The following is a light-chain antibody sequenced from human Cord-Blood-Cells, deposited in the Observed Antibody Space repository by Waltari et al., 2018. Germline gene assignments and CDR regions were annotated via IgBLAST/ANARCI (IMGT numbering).Light chain of an antibody. V-gene: IGLV2-23*03. CDR1: SSDVGSYNL. Sequence: QSALTQPASVSGSPGQSITISCTVTSSDVGSYNLVSWYHQHPGKAPKLLIYEGSKRPSGVSNRFSGSKSGNTASLTISGLQAEDEADYYCCSYAGSSTFEVFGGGTKLTVL. CDR3: CSYAGSSTFEV. J-gene: IGLJ2*01. CDR2: EGS.